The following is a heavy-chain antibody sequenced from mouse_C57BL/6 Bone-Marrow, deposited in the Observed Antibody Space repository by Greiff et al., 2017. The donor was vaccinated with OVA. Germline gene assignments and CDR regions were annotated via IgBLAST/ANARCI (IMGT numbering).Heavy chain of an antibody. V-gene: IGHV5-4*01. Sequence: VQRVESGGGLVKPGGSLKLSCAASGFTFSSYAMSWVRQTPEKRLEWVATISDGGSYTYYPDNVKGRFTISRDNAKNNLYLQMSHLKSEDTAMYDFARVLYYFDYWGQGTTLTVSS. J-gene: IGHJ2*01. CDR2: ISDGGSYT. CDR1: GFTFSSYA. CDR3: ARVLYYFDY.